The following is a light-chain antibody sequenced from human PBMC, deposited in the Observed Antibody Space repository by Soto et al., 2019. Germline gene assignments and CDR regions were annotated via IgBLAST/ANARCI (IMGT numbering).Light chain of an antibody. Sequence: EIVMTQSPATLSVSSGERATLSCRASQSVSSNLAWYQQKPGQAPRLLIYGASTRATGVPARFTGSGSGTEFTLSISSLQSEDLAVYYCQQYNNRPPWTFGQGTKVEI. CDR3: QQYNNRPPWT. V-gene: IGKV3-15*01. CDR2: GAS. CDR1: QSVSSN. J-gene: IGKJ1*01.